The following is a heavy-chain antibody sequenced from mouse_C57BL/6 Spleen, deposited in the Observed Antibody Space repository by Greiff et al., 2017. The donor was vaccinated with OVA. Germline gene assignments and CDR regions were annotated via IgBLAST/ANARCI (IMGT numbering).Heavy chain of an antibody. CDR1: GYTFTSYW. V-gene: IGHV1-50*01. Sequence: QVQLQQPGAELVKPGASVKLSCKASGYTFTSYWMQWVKQRPGQGLEWIGEIDPSDSYTNYTQNFKGKATLTVDTSSSTAYMQLSSLTSEDSAVYYCARWSYETWFAYWGQGTLVTVSA. D-gene: IGHD2-3*01. J-gene: IGHJ3*01. CDR3: ARWSYETWFAY. CDR2: IDPSDSYT.